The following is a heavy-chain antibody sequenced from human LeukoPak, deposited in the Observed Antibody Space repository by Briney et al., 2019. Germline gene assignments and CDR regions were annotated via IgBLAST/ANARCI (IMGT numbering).Heavy chain of an antibody. Sequence: PSETLSLTCTVSGGSITSSSSYWGWIRQPPGKGLEWIGTIYYSGSTYFNPSLKSRLTISVDTSKNQFSLKLRSVTAADTAVYYCARLSGSSWESDYWGQGTLVTVSS. CDR3: ARLSGSSWESDY. CDR2: IYYSGST. J-gene: IGHJ4*02. D-gene: IGHD2-15*01. V-gene: IGHV4-39*01. CDR1: GGSITSSSSY.